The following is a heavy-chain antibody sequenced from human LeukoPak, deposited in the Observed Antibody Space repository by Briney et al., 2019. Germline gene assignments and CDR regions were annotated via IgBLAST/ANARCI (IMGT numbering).Heavy chain of an antibody. CDR3: ARKSFYDSSGVGPGLGY. V-gene: IGHV1-2*02. D-gene: IGHD3-22*01. CDR2: INPNSGGT. CDR1: GYTFTGYY. Sequence: GASVKVSCKASGYTFTGYYMHWVRQAPGQGLEWMGWINPNSGGTNYAQKFQGRVTMTRDTSISTAYMELSRLRSDDTAVYYCARKSFYDSSGVGPGLGYWGQGTLVTVSS. J-gene: IGHJ4*02.